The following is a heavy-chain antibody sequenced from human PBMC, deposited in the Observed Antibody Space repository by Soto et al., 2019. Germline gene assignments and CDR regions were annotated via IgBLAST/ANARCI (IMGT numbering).Heavy chain of an antibody. CDR1: AYSIRSGYF. V-gene: IGHV4-38-2*01. J-gene: IGHJ6*02. D-gene: IGHD6-6*01. CDR2: MYHSGIT. CDR3: ARSMYSTSAQLYYGMDV. Sequence: SETLSLTCAVSAYSIRSGYFWGWIRQPPGKGLEWIGSMYHSGITYYNLSLKSRVTISVDTSKNQLSLKLSSATAADTAVYYCARSMYSTSAQLYYGMDVWGQGTTVTVSS.